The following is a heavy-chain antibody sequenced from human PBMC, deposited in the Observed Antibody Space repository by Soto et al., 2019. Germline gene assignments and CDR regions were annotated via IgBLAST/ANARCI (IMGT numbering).Heavy chain of an antibody. J-gene: IGHJ4*02. Sequence: LSLTCTVSGGSIISGYWSWIRQPPGKGLEWIGYISYSGNTNYNPSLKSRVTMSVDTPKNQFSLRLSSVTTADTAVYYCAGLRGYAGSPIGYWGQGTLVTVSS. D-gene: IGHD2-15*01. V-gene: IGHV4-59*01. CDR2: ISYSGNT. CDR1: GGSIISGY. CDR3: AGLRGYAGSPIGY.